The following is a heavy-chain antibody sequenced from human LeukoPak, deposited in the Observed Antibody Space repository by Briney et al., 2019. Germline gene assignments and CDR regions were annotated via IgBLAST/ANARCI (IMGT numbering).Heavy chain of an antibody. D-gene: IGHD3-10*01. V-gene: IGHV4-4*07. CDR1: GGSISSYY. Sequence: SETLSLTCTVSGGSISSYYWSWIRQPAGKGLEWIERIYTSGSTNYNPSLKSRVTMSVDTSKNQFSLKLSSVTAADTAVYYCARDLTVTMVRGVTGAFDIWGQGTMVTVSS. CDR3: ARDLTVTMVRGVTGAFDI. J-gene: IGHJ3*02. CDR2: IYTSGST.